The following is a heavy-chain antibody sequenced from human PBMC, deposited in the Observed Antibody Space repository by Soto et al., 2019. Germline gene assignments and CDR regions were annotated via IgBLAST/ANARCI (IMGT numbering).Heavy chain of an antibody. CDR1: GLTFDEHA. D-gene: IGHD4-17*01. CDR2: IFWSGGSV. Sequence: EVQLVESGGGLVQPGRSLRLSCVVSGLTFDEHAMHWVRQGPGKGLEWVSGIFWSGGSVGYADSVKGRFTVSRDKAKNSLYLQMDSLRAEDTALYYCARDLIPGGADVWGQGTTVTVSS. J-gene: IGHJ6*02. CDR3: ARDLIPGGADV. V-gene: IGHV3-9*01.